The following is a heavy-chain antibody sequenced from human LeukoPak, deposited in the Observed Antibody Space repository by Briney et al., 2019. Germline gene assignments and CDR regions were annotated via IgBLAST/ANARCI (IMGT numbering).Heavy chain of an antibody. CDR1: GYTFTGYY. CDR2: INPNSGGT. V-gene: IGHV1-2*02. CDR3: ARDLTMVRGARYRPYNWFDL. Sequence: GASVKVSCKASGYTFTGYYMHWVRQAPGQGLEWMGWINPNSGGTNYAQKFQGRVTMTRDTSISTAYMELSRLRSDDTAVYYCARDLTMVRGARYRPYNWFDLWGQGTLVTVSS. J-gene: IGHJ5*02. D-gene: IGHD3-10*01.